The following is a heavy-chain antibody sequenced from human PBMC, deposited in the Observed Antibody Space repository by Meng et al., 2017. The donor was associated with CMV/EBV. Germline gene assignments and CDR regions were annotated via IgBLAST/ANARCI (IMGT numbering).Heavy chain of an antibody. Sequence: ASVKVSCKASGYTFTGYYMHWVRQAPGQGLEWMGWINPNSGGTNYAQKFQGRVTMTRDTSISTAYMELSGLTFDDTAVYYCARGQYYYDSSGYFYWGQGTLVTVSS. CDR2: INPNSGGT. D-gene: IGHD3-22*01. CDR3: ARGQYYYDSSGYFY. V-gene: IGHV1-2*02. CDR1: GYTFTGYY. J-gene: IGHJ4*02.